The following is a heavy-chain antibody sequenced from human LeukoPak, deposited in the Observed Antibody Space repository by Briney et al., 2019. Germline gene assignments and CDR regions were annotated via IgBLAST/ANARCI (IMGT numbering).Heavy chain of an antibody. CDR2: ISYDGSNK. Sequence: GRSLRLSCAASGFTFSSYAMHWVRQAPGKGLEWVAVISYDGSNKYYADSVKGRFTISRDNSKNTLYLQMNSLRAEDSAVYYCARPTFTQWLVLGNWGQGTLVTVSS. CDR3: ARPTFTQWLVLGN. CDR1: GFTFSSYA. V-gene: IGHV3-30-3*01. D-gene: IGHD6-19*01. J-gene: IGHJ4*02.